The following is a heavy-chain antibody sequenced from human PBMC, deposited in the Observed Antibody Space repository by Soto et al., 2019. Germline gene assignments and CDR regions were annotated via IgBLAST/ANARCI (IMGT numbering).Heavy chain of an antibody. Sequence: EVQLVESGGGLVKPGGSLRLSCAASGFTFSNAWMSWVRQAPGKGLEWVGRIKSKTDGGTTDYAAPVKGRFTISRDDSKNTLYLQMNSLKTEDTAVYYCTNNAGTTFPLDYYYYYMDVWGKGTTVTVSS. CDR2: IKSKTDGGTT. CDR3: TNNAGTTFPLDYYYYYMDV. V-gene: IGHV3-15*01. J-gene: IGHJ6*03. CDR1: GFTFSNAW. D-gene: IGHD1-1*01.